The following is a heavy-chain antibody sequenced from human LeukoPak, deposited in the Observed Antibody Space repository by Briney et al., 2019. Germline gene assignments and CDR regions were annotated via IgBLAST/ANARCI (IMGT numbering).Heavy chain of an antibody. CDR1: GFTFSSYS. CDR3: AREGIAAAGSFDY. V-gene: IGHV3-21*01. D-gene: IGHD6-13*01. Sequence: GGSLRLSCAASGFTFSSYSMNWVRQAPGKGLEWVSSISSSSSYIYYADSVKGRFTISRDNAKNSLYLQMNSLRAEDMAVYYCAREGIAAAGSFDYWGQGTLVTVSS. CDR2: ISSSSSYI. J-gene: IGHJ4*02.